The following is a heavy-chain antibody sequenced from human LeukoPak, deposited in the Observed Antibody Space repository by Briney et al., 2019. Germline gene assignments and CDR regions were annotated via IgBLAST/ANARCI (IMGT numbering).Heavy chain of an antibody. D-gene: IGHD2-15*01. Sequence: SETLSLTCAVYGGSFSGYYWSWIRQPPGKGLEWIGEINHSGSTNYNPSLKSRVTISVDTSKNQFSLKLSSVTAADTVVYYCARGSARVATRYYYYMDVWGKGTTVTVSS. CDR2: INHSGST. V-gene: IGHV4-34*01. CDR1: GGSFSGYY. J-gene: IGHJ6*03. CDR3: ARGSARVATRYYYYMDV.